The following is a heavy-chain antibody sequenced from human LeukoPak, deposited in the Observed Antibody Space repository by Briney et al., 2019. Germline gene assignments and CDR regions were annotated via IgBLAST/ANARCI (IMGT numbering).Heavy chain of an antibody. CDR1: GGSFNPYY. J-gene: IGHJ5*02. D-gene: IGHD4-17*01. CDR2: IYHSGST. V-gene: IGHV4-34*01. CDR3: ARDLDYGDYGHRVDP. Sequence: SETLSLTCAVYGGSFNPYYWSWIRQPPGKGLEWIGEIYHSGSTNYNPSLKSRVTISVDKSKNQFSLKLSSVTAADTAVYYCARDLDYGDYGHRVDPWGQGTLVTVSS.